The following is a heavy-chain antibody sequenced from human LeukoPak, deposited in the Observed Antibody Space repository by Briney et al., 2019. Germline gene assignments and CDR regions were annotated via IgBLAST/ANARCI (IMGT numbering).Heavy chain of an antibody. CDR1: GFTFSNCA. J-gene: IGHJ4*02. CDR3: AKGFYGSGSSDY. D-gene: IGHD3-10*01. CDR2: ISGSGGTT. V-gene: IGHV3-23*01. Sequence: GGSLRLSCAGSGFTFSNCAMSWVRQAPGKGLEWVSSISGSGGTTYYADSVKGRFTISGENSKKTLYLQMNSLRAEDTAVYHCAKGFYGSGSSDYWGQGTLVTVSS.